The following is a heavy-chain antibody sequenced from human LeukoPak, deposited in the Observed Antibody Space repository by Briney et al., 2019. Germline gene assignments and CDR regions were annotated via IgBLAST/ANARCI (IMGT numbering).Heavy chain of an antibody. D-gene: IGHD2-2*01. CDR3: ARRAATMSISSYFDY. CDR2: IYYSGST. CDR1: GGSISSSSYY. J-gene: IGHJ4*02. Sequence: SSETLSLTCTVSGGSISSSSYYWGWIRQPPGKGLEWIGSIYYSGSTYYNPSLKSRVTISVDTPKNQFSLKLSSVTAADTAVYYCARRAATMSISSYFDYWGQGTLVTVSS. V-gene: IGHV4-39*01.